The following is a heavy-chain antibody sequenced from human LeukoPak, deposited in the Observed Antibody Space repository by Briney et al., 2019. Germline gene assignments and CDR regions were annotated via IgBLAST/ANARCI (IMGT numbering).Heavy chain of an antibody. Sequence: GGSLRLSCAASGFTFSYYWMYWVRQAPGKGLEWVASIKLDGSEQYYLGSVKGRFIISRDNARNSLYLQMNSLRAEDTAMYYCATDSPRGWSMDVWGKGTTVTVSS. D-gene: IGHD3-10*01. CDR1: GFTFSYYW. CDR3: ATDSPRGWSMDV. V-gene: IGHV3-7*01. J-gene: IGHJ6*03. CDR2: IKLDGSEQ.